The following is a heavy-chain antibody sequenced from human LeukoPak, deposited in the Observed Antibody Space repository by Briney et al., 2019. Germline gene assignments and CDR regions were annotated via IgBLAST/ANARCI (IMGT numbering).Heavy chain of an antibody. CDR1: GFTFSSYG. CDR2: ISARGGST. CDR3: AKDVYYDILTGYQAGLFDP. D-gene: IGHD3-9*01. J-gene: IGHJ5*02. Sequence: GGTLRLSCAASGFTFSSYGMSWVRQAPGKGLEWVSSISARGGSTYYADSVKGRFIISKDYSTNTLYLQMDSLRGDDTAVYYCAKDVYYDILTGYQAGLFDPWGQGTLVTVSS. V-gene: IGHV3-23*01.